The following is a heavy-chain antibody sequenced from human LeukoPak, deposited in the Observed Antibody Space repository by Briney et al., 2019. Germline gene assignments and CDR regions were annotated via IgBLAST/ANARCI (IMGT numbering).Heavy chain of an antibody. J-gene: IGHJ4*02. CDR3: ARLVGGTGYFDY. CDR1: GGSISSHY. V-gene: IGHV4-59*11. D-gene: IGHD3-9*01. Sequence: SETLSLTCAVSGGSISSHYWSWIRQPPGEGLEWIGYIYYSGTTNYSPSLKSRVTISVDTSKTQFSLKLSSVTAADTTVYYCARLVGGTGYFDYWGQGALVTVSS. CDR2: IYYSGTT.